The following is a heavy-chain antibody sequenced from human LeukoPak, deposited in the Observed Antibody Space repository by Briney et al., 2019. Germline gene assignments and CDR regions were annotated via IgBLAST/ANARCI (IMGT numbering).Heavy chain of an antibody. Sequence: KPSETLSLTCAVYGGSFSGYYWSWIRQSPGKGLEWIGEINHSGSTNYNPSLKSRVTISVDTSKNQFSLKLSSVTAADTAVYYCARGDSLDYWGQGTLVTVSS. CDR3: ARGDSLDY. V-gene: IGHV4-34*01. CDR1: GGSFSGYY. J-gene: IGHJ4*02. CDR2: INHSGST.